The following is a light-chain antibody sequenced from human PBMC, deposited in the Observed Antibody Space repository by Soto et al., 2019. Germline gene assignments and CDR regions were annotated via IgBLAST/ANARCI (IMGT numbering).Light chain of an antibody. V-gene: IGKV3-20*01. J-gene: IGKJ1*01. CDR2: GAS. Sequence: EIVLTQSPGSLSLSPGQRATLSCRASQSVDTTFFAWYQKKPGQAPRLIIYGASKRATGIPDRFSGSGSGTDFTLIISRLEPEAFAVYYCQQYMSSVTFGQGTKVEIK. CDR1: QSVDTTF. CDR3: QQYMSSVT.